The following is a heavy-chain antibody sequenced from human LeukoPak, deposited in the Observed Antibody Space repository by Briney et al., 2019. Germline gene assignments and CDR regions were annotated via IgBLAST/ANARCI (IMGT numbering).Heavy chain of an antibody. V-gene: IGHV3-30-3*01. Sequence: PGGSLRLSCAASGFTFSSYAMHWVRQAPGKGLEWVAVISYDGSNKYYADSVKGRFTISRDNSKNTLYLQMNSLRAEDTAVYYCARDHYDFWSGYWHLYYYYGMDVWGQGTTATVSS. CDR3: ARDHYDFWSGYWHLYYYYGMDV. CDR2: ISYDGSNK. D-gene: IGHD3-3*01. J-gene: IGHJ6*02. CDR1: GFTFSSYA.